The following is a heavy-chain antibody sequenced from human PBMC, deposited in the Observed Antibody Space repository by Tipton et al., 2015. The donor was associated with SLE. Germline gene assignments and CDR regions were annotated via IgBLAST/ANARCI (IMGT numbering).Heavy chain of an antibody. CDR3: ARERDSSGYYYVGEY. J-gene: IGHJ4*02. D-gene: IGHD3-22*01. CDR2: IYTSGST. CDR1: GGSISSGSYY. Sequence: TLSLTCTVSGGSISSGSYYWSWIRQPAGKGLEWIGYIYTSGSTNYNPSLKSRVTISVDTSKNQFSLKLSSVTAADTAVYYCARERDSSGYYYVGEYWGQGTLVTVSS. V-gene: IGHV4-61*09.